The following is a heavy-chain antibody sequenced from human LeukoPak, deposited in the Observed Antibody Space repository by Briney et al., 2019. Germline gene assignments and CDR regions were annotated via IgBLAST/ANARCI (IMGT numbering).Heavy chain of an antibody. CDR2: ISSSSSYI. V-gene: IGHV3-21*01. J-gene: IGHJ5*02. CDR3: AREVLGGSTSCCGCGWFDP. Sequence: GGSLRLSCAASGFTFSSYSMNWVRQAPGKGLEWVSSISSSSSYIYYADSVKGRFTISRDNAKNSLYLQMNSLRAEDTAVYYCAREVLGGSTSCCGCGWFDPWGQGTLVTVSS. D-gene: IGHD2-2*01. CDR1: GFTFSSYS.